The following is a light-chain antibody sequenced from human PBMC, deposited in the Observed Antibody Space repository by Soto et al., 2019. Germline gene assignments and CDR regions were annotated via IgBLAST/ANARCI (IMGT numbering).Light chain of an antibody. CDR2: DVS. J-gene: IGKJ2*01. CDR3: QQYNGYPYT. CDR1: QSITSW. V-gene: IGKV1-5*01. Sequence: DIQMTQSPSTLSASVGDRVTITCRASQSITSWLAWFQQKPGQAPKLLIYDVSTLERGVPSRFSGSGSGTEFTLTISSLQTDEFATYYCQQYNGYPYTFGQGTKLEIK.